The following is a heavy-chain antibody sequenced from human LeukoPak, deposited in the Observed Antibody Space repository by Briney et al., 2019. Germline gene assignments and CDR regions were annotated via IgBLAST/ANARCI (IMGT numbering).Heavy chain of an antibody. J-gene: IGHJ4*02. CDR2: INHSGST. CDR1: GGSFSGYY. Sequence: SETLSLTCAVYGGSFSGYYWSWIRQPPGKGLEWIGEINHSGSTNYNPSLKSRVTISVDTSKNQFSLKLSSGTAADTAVYYCARRPLYGSGPRVDYWGQGTLVTVSS. V-gene: IGHV4-34*01. CDR3: ARRPLYGSGPRVDY. D-gene: IGHD3-10*01.